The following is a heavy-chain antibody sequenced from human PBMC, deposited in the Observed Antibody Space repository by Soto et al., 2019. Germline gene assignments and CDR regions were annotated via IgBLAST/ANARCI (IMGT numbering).Heavy chain of an antibody. CDR2: ISGGGDST. D-gene: IGHD3-10*01. CDR1: GFTFSNYA. J-gene: IGHJ3*02. Sequence: VQLLESGGGLVQPGGSLRLSCAASGFTFSNYAMTWVRQAPGKGLEWVSTISGGGDSTYFADSVKGRFTISRDNSKNTLYLQMNSLRAEDTAVYFCAKVLLWFGEFYDAFDIWGQGTMVTVSS. CDR3: AKVLLWFGEFYDAFDI. V-gene: IGHV3-23*01.